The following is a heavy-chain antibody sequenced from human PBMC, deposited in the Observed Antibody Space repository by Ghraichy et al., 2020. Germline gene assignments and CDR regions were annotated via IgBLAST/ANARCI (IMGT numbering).Heavy chain of an antibody. Sequence: GESLNISCAASGFTFSSYGMHWVRQAPGKGLEWVAFIRYDGSNKYYADSVKGRFTISRDNSKNTLYLQMNSLRAEDTAVYYCAKDPMDGTYYYDSSGYYSSWFDPWGQGTLVTVSS. D-gene: IGHD3-22*01. CDR1: GFTFSSYG. V-gene: IGHV3-30*02. CDR3: AKDPMDGTYYYDSSGYYSSWFDP. CDR2: IRYDGSNK. J-gene: IGHJ5*02.